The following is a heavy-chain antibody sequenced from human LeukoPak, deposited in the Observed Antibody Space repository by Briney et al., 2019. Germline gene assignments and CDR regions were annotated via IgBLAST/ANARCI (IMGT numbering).Heavy chain of an antibody. V-gene: IGHV4-34*01. CDR3: ARIGYCSGGNCVNWFDP. D-gene: IGHD2-15*01. CDR2: INHSGST. J-gene: IGHJ5*02. Sequence: PSETLSLTCTVSGGSISSYYWSWIRQPPGKGLEWIGEINHSGSTNYNPSLKSRVTISLDTSKNQFSLKLSSVTAADTAVFYCARIGYCSGGNCVNWFDPWGQGTLVTVSS. CDR1: GGSISSYY.